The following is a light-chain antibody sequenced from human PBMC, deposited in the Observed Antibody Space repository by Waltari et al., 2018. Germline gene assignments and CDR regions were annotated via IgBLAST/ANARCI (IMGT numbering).Light chain of an antibody. CDR3: MQGTHWPYT. J-gene: IGKJ2*01. Sequence: DVVMTQSPLSLPVTLGQPASIPSSFSQTLVFSDGNTFLHWFQQRPGQSPRRLIYTVSNRDSGVPDRFSGSGSGTDFTLKISRVEAEDVGVYYCMQGTHWPYTFGQGTKLEIK. CDR2: TVS. CDR1: QTLVFSDGNTF. V-gene: IGKV2-30*01.